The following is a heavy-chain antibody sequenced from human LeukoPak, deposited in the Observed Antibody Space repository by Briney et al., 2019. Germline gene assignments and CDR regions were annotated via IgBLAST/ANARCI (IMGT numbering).Heavy chain of an antibody. CDR1: GGSFSGYY. Sequence: KPSETLSLTCAVYGGSFSGYYWSWIRQPPGKGLEWIGEINHSGSTNYNPSLKSRVTISVDTSKNQFSLKLSSVTAADTAVYYCARRSNYGQIDYWGQGTLVTVSS. J-gene: IGHJ4*02. D-gene: IGHD1-7*01. CDR2: INHSGST. V-gene: IGHV4-34*01. CDR3: ARRSNYGQIDY.